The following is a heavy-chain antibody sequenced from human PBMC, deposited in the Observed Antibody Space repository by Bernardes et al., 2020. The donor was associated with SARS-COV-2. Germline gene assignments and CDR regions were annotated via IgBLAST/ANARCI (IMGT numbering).Heavy chain of an antibody. D-gene: IGHD1-26*01. CDR1: GFTLSNYA. CDR3: AKGRAPGKVDWFDP. CDR2: LSDGGRST. V-gene: IGHV3-23*01. J-gene: IGHJ5*02. Sequence: GGSLRLSCAASGFTLSNYAMTWVRQAPGKGPEWVSSLSDGGRSTFYRDSVKGRFTVSGDYSKNMVYLQMDYLRADDTAIYYCAKGRAPGKVDWFDPWGQGTPVTVSS.